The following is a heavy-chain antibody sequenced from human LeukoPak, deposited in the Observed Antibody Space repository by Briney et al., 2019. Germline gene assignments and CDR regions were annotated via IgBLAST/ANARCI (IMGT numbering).Heavy chain of an antibody. CDR1: GYSISSGYY. CDR3: AKDYGSGSGDAFDI. D-gene: IGHD3-10*01. Sequence: SETLSLTCTVSGYSISSGYYWGWIRQPPGKGLEWIGSIFYSGDTYHNPSLKSRVAISVDTSKNQFSLKLNSVTAADTAVYYCAKDYGSGSGDAFDIWGQGTMVTVSS. V-gene: IGHV4-38-2*02. CDR2: IFYSGDT. J-gene: IGHJ3*02.